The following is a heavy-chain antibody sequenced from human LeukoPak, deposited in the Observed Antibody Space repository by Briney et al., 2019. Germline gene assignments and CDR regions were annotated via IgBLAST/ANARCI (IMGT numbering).Heavy chain of an antibody. D-gene: IGHD2-21*02. CDR1: GFTFSSYG. Sequence: GGSLRLSCAASGFTFSSYGMHWVRQAPGKGLEWVAFIRYDGSNKDYTDSVKGRFTISRDNSKNTLYLQMNSLRAEDTAVYYCASRRTAYCGGDCPEGYWGQGTLVTVSS. CDR3: ASRRTAYCGGDCPEGY. J-gene: IGHJ4*02. CDR2: IRYDGSNK. V-gene: IGHV3-30*02.